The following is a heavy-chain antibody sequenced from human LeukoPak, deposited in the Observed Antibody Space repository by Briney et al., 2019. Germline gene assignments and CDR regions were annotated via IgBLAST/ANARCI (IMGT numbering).Heavy chain of an antibody. V-gene: IGHV3-23*01. CDR1: GLTFSSFA. Sequence: GGSLRLSCAASGLTFSSFAMSWVRPAPGKGLEWVSGLSGSGCSTYYADSVKGRFTISRDNSKNTLYLRMDRLRDEDTAVYYCVKGNDNSYHYYFDCWGQGTLVTVSS. CDR3: VKGNDNSYHYYFDC. D-gene: IGHD3-9*01. CDR2: LSGSGCST. J-gene: IGHJ4*02.